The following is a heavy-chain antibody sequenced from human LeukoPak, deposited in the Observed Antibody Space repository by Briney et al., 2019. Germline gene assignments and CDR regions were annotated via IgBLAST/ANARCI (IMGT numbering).Heavy chain of an antibody. D-gene: IGHD2-15*01. CDR1: GGTFSSYA. CDR2: IIPIFGTA. Sequence: GASVKVSCKASGGTFSSYAISWVRQAPGQGLEWMGGIIPIFGTANYAQKFQGRVTITADESTSTAYMELSSLRSEDTAVYYCARAEGGPGFFDYWGQGTLVTVSS. CDR3: ARAEGGPGFFDY. J-gene: IGHJ4*02. V-gene: IGHV1-69*13.